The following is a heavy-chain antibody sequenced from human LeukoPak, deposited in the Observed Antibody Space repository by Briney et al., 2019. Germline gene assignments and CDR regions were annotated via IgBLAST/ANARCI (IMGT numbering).Heavy chain of an antibody. CDR2: INPNSGGT. CDR3: ARAPPSYSGSYYGY. V-gene: IGHV1-2*02. J-gene: IGHJ4*02. D-gene: IGHD1-26*01. CDR1: GYTFTGYY. Sequence: GASVKVSCKASGYTFTGYYMHWVRQAPGQGLEWMGWINPNSGGTNYAQKVQGRVTMTRDTSISTAYMELSRLRSDDTAVYYCARAPPSYSGSYYGYWGQGNLVTVSS.